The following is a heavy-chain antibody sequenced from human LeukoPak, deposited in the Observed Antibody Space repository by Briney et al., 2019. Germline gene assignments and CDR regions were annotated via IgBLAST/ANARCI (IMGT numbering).Heavy chain of an antibody. Sequence: ASVKVSCKASGGTFSSYAISWVRQAPGQGLEWMGGIIPIFGTANYPQKFQGRVTITTDESTSTAYMELSSLRSEDTAVYYCARGDSYCGGDCYSDYYYYMDVWGKGTTVTVSS. D-gene: IGHD2-21*02. J-gene: IGHJ6*03. CDR2: IIPIFGTA. CDR1: GGTFSSYA. CDR3: ARGDSYCGGDCYSDYYYYMDV. V-gene: IGHV1-69*05.